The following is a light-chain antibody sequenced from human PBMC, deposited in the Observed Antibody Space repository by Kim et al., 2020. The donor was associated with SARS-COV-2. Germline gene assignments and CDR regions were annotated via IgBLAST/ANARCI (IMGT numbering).Light chain of an antibody. Sequence: SYELAQPPSVSVAPGQTARVSCGGNSIGSKSVHWYQQKSGQAPVLVIYYDSDRPSGIPERFSGSNSGNTATLTISRVEAGDEADYYCQVWDSTSDHRVLFGGGTQLTVL. CDR3: QVWDSTSDHRVL. J-gene: IGLJ2*01. CDR2: YDS. CDR1: SIGSKS. V-gene: IGLV3-21*04.